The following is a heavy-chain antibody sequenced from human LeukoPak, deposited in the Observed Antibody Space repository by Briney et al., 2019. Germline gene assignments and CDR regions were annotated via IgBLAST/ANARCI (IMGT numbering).Heavy chain of an antibody. J-gene: IGHJ4*02. D-gene: IGHD2-15*01. V-gene: IGHV3-23*01. CDR1: GFTFSSYA. Sequence: GGSLRLSCAASGFTFSSYAMSWVRQAPGKGLEWVSAISGSGGSTYYADSVKGRSTISRDNSKDTLYLQMNSLRAEDTAVYYCAKDNCSGGSCDFDYWGQGTLVTVSS. CDR3: AKDNCSGGSCDFDY. CDR2: ISGSGGST.